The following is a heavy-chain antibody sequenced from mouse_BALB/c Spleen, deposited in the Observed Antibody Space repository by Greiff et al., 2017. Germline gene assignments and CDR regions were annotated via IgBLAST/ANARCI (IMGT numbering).Heavy chain of an antibody. V-gene: IGHV3-8*02. Sequence: EVKVVESGPSLVKPSQTLSLTCSVTGDSITSGYWNWIRKFPGNKLEYMGYISYSGSTYYNPSLKSRISITRDTSKNQYYLQLNSVTTEDTATYYCARWDYGNYGDYWGQGTTLTVSS. CDR2: ISYSGST. CDR1: GDSITSGY. J-gene: IGHJ2*01. CDR3: ARWDYGNYGDY. D-gene: IGHD2-1*01.